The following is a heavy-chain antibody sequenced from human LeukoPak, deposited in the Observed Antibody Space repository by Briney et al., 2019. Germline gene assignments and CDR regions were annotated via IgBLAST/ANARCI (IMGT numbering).Heavy chain of an antibody. Sequence: SETLSLTCTVSGGSISSSSYYWGWIRQPPGKGLEWIGSIYYSGSTYYNPSLKSRVTISVDTSKNQFSLKLSSVTAADTAVYSWASRGQERVPGGRDVGGQGTTVTVS. V-gene: IGHV4-39*01. CDR1: GGSISSSSYY. CDR3: ASRGQERVPGGRDV. D-gene: IGHD1-26*01. CDR2: IYYSGST. J-gene: IGHJ6*02.